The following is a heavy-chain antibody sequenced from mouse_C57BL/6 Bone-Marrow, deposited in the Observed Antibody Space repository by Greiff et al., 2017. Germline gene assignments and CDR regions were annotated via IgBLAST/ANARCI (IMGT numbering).Heavy chain of an antibody. CDR1: GFNIKDDY. CDR3: TKDYYSNYGFAY. J-gene: IGHJ3*01. Sequence: VQLQQSGAELVRPGASVKLSCTASGFNIKDDYMHWVKQRPEQGLEWIGWIDPENGDTEYASKFQGKATITADTSSNTAYLQLSSLTSEDTAVYYCTKDYYSNYGFAYWGQGTLVTVSA. D-gene: IGHD2-5*01. CDR2: IDPENGDT. V-gene: IGHV14-4*01.